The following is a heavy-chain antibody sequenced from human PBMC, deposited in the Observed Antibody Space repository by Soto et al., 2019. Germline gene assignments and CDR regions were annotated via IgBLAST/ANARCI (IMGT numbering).Heavy chain of an antibody. CDR1: GFTFSSYS. CDR3: AREMDIVATGPYFDY. CDR2: ISSSSSYI. D-gene: IGHD5-12*01. Sequence: EVQLVESGGGLVKPGGSLRLSCAASGFTFSSYSMNWVRQAPGKGLEWVSSISSSSSYIYYADSVKGRFTISRDNAKNSLYLQMNSLRAEDTAVYYCAREMDIVATGPYFDYWGQGTLVTVSS. V-gene: IGHV3-21*01. J-gene: IGHJ4*02.